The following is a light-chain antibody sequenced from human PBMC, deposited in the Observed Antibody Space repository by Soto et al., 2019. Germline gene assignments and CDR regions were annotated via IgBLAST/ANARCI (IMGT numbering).Light chain of an antibody. V-gene: IGLV2-14*03. CDR2: DVS. CDR1: TSDVGYFNY. Sequence: QYVLTQPASVSGSPGQSSTISCTGSTSDVGYFNYVSWYQHHPGKAPKVMIYDVSNRPSGVSNRFSGSKSGNTASLTIAGLQAEDEADYYCSSYRSSGSLYVFGTGTKLTVL. CDR3: SSYRSSGSLYV. J-gene: IGLJ1*01.